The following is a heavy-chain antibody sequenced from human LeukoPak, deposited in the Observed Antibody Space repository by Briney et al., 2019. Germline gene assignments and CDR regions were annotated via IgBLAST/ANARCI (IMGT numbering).Heavy chain of an antibody. CDR3: ARGRDFWSGYYVY. J-gene: IGHJ4*02. CDR2: IYTSGST. CDR1: GGSISSGSYY. V-gene: IGHV4-61*02. Sequence: SQTLSLTSTVPGGSISSGSYYSGWVRLPAGGGLECIVRIYTSGSTNYNPYLKSRVTISVDTSKNHFSLKLSSGTAADTAVYYCARGRDFWSGYYVYWGQGTLVTVSS. D-gene: IGHD3-3*01.